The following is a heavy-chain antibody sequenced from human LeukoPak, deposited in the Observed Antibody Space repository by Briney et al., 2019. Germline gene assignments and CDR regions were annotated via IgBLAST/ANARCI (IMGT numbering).Heavy chain of an antibody. CDR2: IYSGGST. D-gene: IGHD5-18*01. V-gene: IGHV3-66*01. J-gene: IGHJ4*02. Sequence: PGGSLRLSCAASGLTVSSAYMSWVRQTPGKGLEWVSVIYSGGSTYYADSVKGRFTISRDISKSTLYLQMSSLRAEDTAVYFCWRVGYTYKTRALWGQGTLVTVSS. CDR1: GLTVSSAY. CDR3: WRVGYTYKTRAL.